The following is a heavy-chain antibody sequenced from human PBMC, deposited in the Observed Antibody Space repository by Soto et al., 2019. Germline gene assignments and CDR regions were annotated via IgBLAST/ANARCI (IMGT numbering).Heavy chain of an antibody. CDR1: GFTFSSYS. Sequence: GGSLRLSCAASGFTFSSYSMNWVRQAPGKGLEWVSSISSSSSYIYYADSVKGRFTISRDNAKNSLYLQMNSLRAEDTAVYYCARDPTRGIDYYASSGYQNWFDPWGQGTLVTVSS. J-gene: IGHJ5*02. CDR2: ISSSSSYI. V-gene: IGHV3-21*01. D-gene: IGHD3-22*01. CDR3: ARDPTRGIDYYASSGYQNWFDP.